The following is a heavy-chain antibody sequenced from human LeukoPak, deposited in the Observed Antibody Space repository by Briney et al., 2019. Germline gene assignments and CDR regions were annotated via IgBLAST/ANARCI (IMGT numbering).Heavy chain of an antibody. CDR3: ARAVSGRFDY. Sequence: SETLSPTCGVYGVSFSGYYWSWIRQPPGKGLEWIAYISDIGSINYNPSLKSRVTISLDTSKNQFSLKLSSVTAADTAVYYCARAVSGRFDYWGQGTLVTVSS. CDR1: GVSFSGYY. J-gene: IGHJ4*02. V-gene: IGHV4-59*08. CDR2: ISDIGSI. D-gene: IGHD6-19*01.